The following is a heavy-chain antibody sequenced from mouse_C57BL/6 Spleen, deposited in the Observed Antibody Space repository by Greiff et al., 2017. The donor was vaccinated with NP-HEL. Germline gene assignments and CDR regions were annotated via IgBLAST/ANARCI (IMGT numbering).Heavy chain of an antibody. J-gene: IGHJ1*03. CDR1: GFTFSSYT. CDR3: ARHSYYSTYWYFDV. Sequence: EVKLVESGGGLVKPGGSLKLSCAASGFTFSSYTMSWVRQTPEKRLEWVATISGGGGNTYYPDSVKGRFTISRDNAKNTLYLQMSSLRSEDTALYYCARHSYYSTYWYFDVWGTGTTVTVSS. CDR2: ISGGGGNT. V-gene: IGHV5-9*01. D-gene: IGHD2-5*01.